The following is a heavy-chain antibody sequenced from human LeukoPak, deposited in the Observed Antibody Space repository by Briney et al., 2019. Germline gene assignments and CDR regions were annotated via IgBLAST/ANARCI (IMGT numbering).Heavy chain of an antibody. CDR2: MNPNSGNT. CDR3: AREGIAAAGGLDY. D-gene: IGHD6-13*01. V-gene: IGHV1-8*01. J-gene: IGHJ4*02. CDR1: GYTFTSYD. Sequence: ASVKVSCKASGYTFTSYDINWVRQATGQGLEWMGWMNPNSGNTGYAQKFQGRVTMTRNTSTSTAYMELSSLRSDDTAVYYCAREGIAAAGGLDYWGQGTLVTVSS.